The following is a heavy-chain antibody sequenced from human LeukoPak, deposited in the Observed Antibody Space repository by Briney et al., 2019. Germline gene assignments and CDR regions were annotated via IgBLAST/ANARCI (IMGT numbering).Heavy chain of an antibody. D-gene: IGHD3-9*01. CDR2: ISYDGTNK. Sequence: GGSLRLSCAASGFTFSTYGMHWVRQAPGRGLEWVAVISYDGTNKYYTDSVKGRFTISRDNSKNTLYLQMNSLRPEDTAVFYCAKDSLAGYLRGYFDDWGQGTQVTVSS. CDR3: AKDSLAGYLRGYFDD. J-gene: IGHJ4*02. V-gene: IGHV3-30*18. CDR1: GFTFSTYG.